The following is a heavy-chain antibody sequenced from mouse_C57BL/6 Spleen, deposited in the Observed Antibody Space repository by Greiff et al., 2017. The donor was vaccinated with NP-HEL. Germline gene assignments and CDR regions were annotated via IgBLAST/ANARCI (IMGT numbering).Heavy chain of an antibody. CDR2: INPNNGGT. V-gene: IGHV1-26*01. CDR1: GYTFTDYY. J-gene: IGHJ2*01. D-gene: IGHD1-1*01. CDR3: ARFITTVVDFDY. Sequence: VQLQQSGPELVKPGASVKISCKASGYTFTDYYMNWVKQSHGKSLEWIGDINPNNGGTSYNQKFKGKATLTVDKSSSTAYMELRSLTSEDSAVYYCARFITTVVDFDYWGQGTTLTVSS.